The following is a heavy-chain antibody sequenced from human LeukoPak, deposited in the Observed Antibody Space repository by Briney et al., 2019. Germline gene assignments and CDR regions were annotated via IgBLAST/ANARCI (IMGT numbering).Heavy chain of an antibody. J-gene: IGHJ6*02. CDR2: INHSGST. Sequence: SETLSLTCAVYGGSFSGYYWSWIRQSPGKGLEWIGKINHSGSTNYNPSLKSRVTISVDTSKNQFFLKLSSATAADTAVYYCARGPRKLYCGGDCYSWFSGLYYYYYGMDVWGQGTTVTVSS. CDR1: GGSFSGYY. CDR3: ARGPRKLYCGGDCYSWFSGLYYYYYGMDV. D-gene: IGHD2-21*02. V-gene: IGHV4-34*01.